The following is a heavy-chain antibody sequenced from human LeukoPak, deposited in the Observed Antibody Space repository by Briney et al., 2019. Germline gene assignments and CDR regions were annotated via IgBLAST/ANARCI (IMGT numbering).Heavy chain of an antibody. CDR1: GFSFDDYA. D-gene: IGHD3-3*01. CDR3: AKGIEGLFFDY. J-gene: IGHJ4*02. Sequence: PGGSLGLSCAASGFSFDDYAMHWVSQAPGKGLEWVSLIRGDGGSTYYADSVKGRFTISRHNSKHSLYLQMNSLRTEDTALYYCAKGIEGLFFDYWGQGTLVTVSS. CDR2: IRGDGGST. V-gene: IGHV3-43*02.